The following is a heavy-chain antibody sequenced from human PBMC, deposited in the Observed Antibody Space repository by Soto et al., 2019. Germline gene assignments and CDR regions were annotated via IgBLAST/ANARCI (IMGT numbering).Heavy chain of an antibody. V-gene: IGHV1-69*13. J-gene: IGHJ4*02. CDR1: GGTFSISV. CDR2: IIPISGSQ. Sequence: SVKVSCKTSGGTFSISVISWVRQAPGQGLEWMGGIIPISGSQNYAQELQGRVTITADDSTSTAYMEVSSLRSEDKAVYYCSRVDPGETSPFDHWGQGTLVTVSS. D-gene: IGHD3-10*01. CDR3: SRVDPGETSPFDH.